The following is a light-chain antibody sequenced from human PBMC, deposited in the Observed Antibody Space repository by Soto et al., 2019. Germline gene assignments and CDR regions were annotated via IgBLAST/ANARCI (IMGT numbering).Light chain of an antibody. CDR1: SSDVGGYNY. CDR3: SSYTRSIYV. Sequence: QPVLTQPASVSASPGQSFTISCTGTSSDVGGYNYVSWYQQHPGKAPTLMIYEVGNRPSGVSNRLSGSKSGNTASLTISGLQAEDEADYYCSSYTRSIYVFGTGTKLTVL. J-gene: IGLJ1*01. V-gene: IGLV2-14*01. CDR2: EVG.